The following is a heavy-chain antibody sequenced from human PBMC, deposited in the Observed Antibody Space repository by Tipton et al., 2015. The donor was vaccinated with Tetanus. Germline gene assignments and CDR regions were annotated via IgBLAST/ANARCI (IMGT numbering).Heavy chain of an antibody. D-gene: IGHD2-15*01. CDR2: ISGSGGST. CDR3: AREADCSGGSCFSGDFDN. J-gene: IGHJ4*02. Sequence: SLRLSCVASGFTFSRYAMSWVRQAPGKGLEWVSGISGSGGSTFYADSVKGRITISRDNSKNTLYLQMNSLRAEDTAVYYCAREADCSGGSCFSGDFDNWGQGAQVTVSS. CDR1: GFTFSRYA. V-gene: IGHV3-23*01.